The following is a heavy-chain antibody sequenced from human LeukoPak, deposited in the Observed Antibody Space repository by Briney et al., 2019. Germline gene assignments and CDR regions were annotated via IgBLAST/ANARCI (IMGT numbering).Heavy chain of an antibody. V-gene: IGHV3-30*02. J-gene: IGHJ4*02. Sequence: GGSLRLSCAASGFTFSNYGIHWVRQAPGKGLEWVAFILYDGSDKYYAEFVKGRFTISRDSSKNTVYLQMNSLRDEDTAVYYCAKSPYRGGSSWTEFDYWGQGTLVTVSS. CDR3: AKSPYRGGSSWTEFDY. CDR2: ILYDGSDK. CDR1: GFTFSNYG. D-gene: IGHD6-13*01.